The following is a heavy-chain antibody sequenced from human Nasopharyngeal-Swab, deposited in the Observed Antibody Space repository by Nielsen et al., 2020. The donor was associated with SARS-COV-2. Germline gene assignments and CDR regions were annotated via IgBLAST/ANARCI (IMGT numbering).Heavy chain of an antibody. Sequence: GESLRLSCAASGFTFSSYGMQWVRQAPGKGLEWVAVISYDGSNKYYADSVKGRFTISRDNSKNTLYLQMNSLRAEDTAVYYCAKDWGYKSDYYYYMDVWGKGTTVTVSS. V-gene: IGHV3-30*18. D-gene: IGHD5-18*01. CDR3: AKDWGYKSDYYYYMDV. CDR1: GFTFSSYG. CDR2: ISYDGSNK. J-gene: IGHJ6*03.